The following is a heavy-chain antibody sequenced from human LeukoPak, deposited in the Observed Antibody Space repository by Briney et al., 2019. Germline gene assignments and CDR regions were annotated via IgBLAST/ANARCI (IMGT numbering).Heavy chain of an antibody. CDR1: GFTFSSYA. CDR2: ISDTGATT. J-gene: IGHJ4*02. V-gene: IGHV3-23*01. CDR3: AKDTSIGRYCTNGVCSPFDY. Sequence: GGSLRLSCAGSGFTFSSYAMSWVRQAPGKGLERVSAISDTGATTYDADSVKGRFTISRDNSRSTLYLQMNSLRAEGTGLYYCAKDTSIGRYCTNGVCSPFDYWGQGTLVTVSS. D-gene: IGHD2-8*01.